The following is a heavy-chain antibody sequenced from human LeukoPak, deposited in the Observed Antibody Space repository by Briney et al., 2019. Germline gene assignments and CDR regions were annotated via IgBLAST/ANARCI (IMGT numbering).Heavy chain of an antibody. D-gene: IGHD3-22*01. V-gene: IGHV3-23*01. J-gene: IGHJ4*02. CDR2: ISGSGGST. CDR1: GFTFSSYA. Sequence: GGSLRLSCAASGFTFSSYAMSWVRQAPGKGLEWVSAISGSGGSTYYADSVKGRFTISRDNSKNTLCLQMNSLRAEDTAVYYCAKGRSGYYYFDYWAREPWSPSPQ. CDR3: AKGRSGYYYFDY.